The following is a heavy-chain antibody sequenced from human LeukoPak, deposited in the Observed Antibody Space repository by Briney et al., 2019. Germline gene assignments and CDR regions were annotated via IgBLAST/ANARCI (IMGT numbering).Heavy chain of an antibody. CDR2: IYYSGST. CDR1: GGPVSSGSDY. Sequence: SETLSLTCTVSGGPVSSGSDYWSWIRQPPGKGLEWIGYIYYSGSTNYNPSLKSRVTISVDTSKNQFSLKLSSVTAADTAVYYCARYYYDSRGCDYWGQGTLVTVSS. CDR3: ARYYYDSRGCDY. D-gene: IGHD3-22*01. V-gene: IGHV4-61*01. J-gene: IGHJ4*02.